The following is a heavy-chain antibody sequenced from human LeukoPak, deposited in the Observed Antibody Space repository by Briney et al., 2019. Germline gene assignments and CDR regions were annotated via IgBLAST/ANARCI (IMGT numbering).Heavy chain of an antibody. Sequence: GGSLRLSCAASGFTFTRYSMNWVRQAPGKGLEWVSSISSSSSYIYYADSVKGRFTISRDNAKNSLYLQMNSLRAEDTAVYYCARVFTMVRGVIIPFDYWGQGTLVTVSS. J-gene: IGHJ4*02. CDR3: ARVFTMVRGVIIPFDY. CDR1: GFTFTRYS. CDR2: ISSSSSYI. D-gene: IGHD3-10*01. V-gene: IGHV3-21*01.